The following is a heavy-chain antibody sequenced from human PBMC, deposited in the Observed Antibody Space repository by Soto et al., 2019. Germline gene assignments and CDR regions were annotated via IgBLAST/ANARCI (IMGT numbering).Heavy chain of an antibody. CDR2: INPSGGST. CDR1: GYTFTSYY. CDR3: AMGGDYGDHIFYYGMDV. Sequence: ASVTVSCKTSGYTFTSYYMHWVRQAPGQGLEWMGIINPSGGSTSYAQKFQGRVTMTRDTSTSTVYMELSSLRSEDTAVYYCAMGGDYGDHIFYYGMDVWGQGTTVTVSS. V-gene: IGHV1-46*01. J-gene: IGHJ6*02. D-gene: IGHD4-17*01.